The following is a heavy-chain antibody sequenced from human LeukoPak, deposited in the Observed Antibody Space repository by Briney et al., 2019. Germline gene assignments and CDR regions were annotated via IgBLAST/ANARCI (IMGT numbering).Heavy chain of an antibody. CDR3: ARDPYSGNYGDYYYYYMDV. V-gene: IGHV3-21*01. Sequence: TGGSLRLSCVASGFTFNTYNMNWVRQAPGKGLEWVSSITSSSSYIYYADSVEGRFTISRDNAKSSLYLQMNSLRDEDTAVYYCARDPYSGNYGDYYYYYMDVWGKGTTVTIS. CDR1: GFTFNTYN. CDR2: ITSSSSYI. J-gene: IGHJ6*03. D-gene: IGHD1-26*01.